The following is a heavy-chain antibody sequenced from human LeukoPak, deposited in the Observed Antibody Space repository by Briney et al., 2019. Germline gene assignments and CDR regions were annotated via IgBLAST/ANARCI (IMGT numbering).Heavy chain of an antibody. CDR3: ARELPEAYCGGDCYRWGRNWFDP. CDR2: IYTSGST. CDR1: GGSISSYY. V-gene: IGHV4-4*07. J-gene: IGHJ5*02. Sequence: PSETLSLTCTVSGGSISSYYWSWIRQPAGKGLEWIGRIYTSGSTNYNPSLKSRVTMSVDTSKNQFSLKLSSVTAADTAVYYCARELPEAYCGGDCYRWGRNWFDPWGQGTLVTVSS. D-gene: IGHD2-21*01.